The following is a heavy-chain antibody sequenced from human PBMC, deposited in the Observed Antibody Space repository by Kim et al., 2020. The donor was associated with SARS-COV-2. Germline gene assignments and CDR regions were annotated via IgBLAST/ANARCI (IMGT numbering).Heavy chain of an antibody. CDR1: GGSISSYY. J-gene: IGHJ4*02. CDR3: ARARKWLVDY. CDR2: IYYSGST. Sequence: SETLSLTCTVSGGSISSYYWSWIRQPPGKGLEWIGYIYYSGSTNYNPSLKSRVTISVDTSKNQFSLKLSSVTAADTAVYYCARARKWLVDYWGQGTLVTVSS. V-gene: IGHV4-59*01. D-gene: IGHD5-12*01.